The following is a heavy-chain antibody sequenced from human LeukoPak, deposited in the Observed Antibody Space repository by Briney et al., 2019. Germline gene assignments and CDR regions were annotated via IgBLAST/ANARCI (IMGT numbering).Heavy chain of an antibody. CDR1: GGSVSDTDYY. CDR3: ARDRPAEEMIRKWGFDY. Sequence: KPSETLSLTCTVSGGSVSDTDYYCAWIRQPPGKGLEWIGSTSYGGSTFYNPSLKSRLTMSVDTSQNQFSLKLSSVTAADTAVYYCARDRPAEEMIRKWGFDYWGQGTLVTVST. CDR2: TSYGGST. J-gene: IGHJ4*02. V-gene: IGHV4-39*07. D-gene: IGHD3-16*01.